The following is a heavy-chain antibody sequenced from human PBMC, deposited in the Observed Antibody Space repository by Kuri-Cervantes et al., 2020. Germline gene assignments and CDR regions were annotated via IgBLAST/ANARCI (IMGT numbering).Heavy chain of an antibody. Sequence: SETLSLTCTVSGASITTYYWSWIRQSAGKGLEWLGRISSTGTTNHNPSLESRVTMSIDKSKSHFSLNLTSVRAEDTALYYCARGKEVAAAGSFDYWGQGTLVTVSS. V-gene: IGHV4-4*07. CDR3: ARGKEVAAAGSFDY. CDR1: GASITTYY. D-gene: IGHD6-13*01. CDR2: ISSTGTT. J-gene: IGHJ4*02.